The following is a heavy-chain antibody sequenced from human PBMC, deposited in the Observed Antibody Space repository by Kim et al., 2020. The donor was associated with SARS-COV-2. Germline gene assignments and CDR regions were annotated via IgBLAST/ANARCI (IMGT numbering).Heavy chain of an antibody. CDR2: ISYDGSNK. CDR1: GFTFSSYA. J-gene: IGHJ6*02. Sequence: GGSLRLSCAASGFTFSSYAMHWVRQAPGKGLEWVAVISYDGSNKYYADSVKGRFTISRDNSKNTLYLQMNSLRAEDTAVYYCARAQYSSRKVYYYYYGMDVWGQGTTVTVSS. V-gene: IGHV3-30*04. CDR3: ARAQYSSRKVYYYYYGMDV. D-gene: IGHD6-13*01.